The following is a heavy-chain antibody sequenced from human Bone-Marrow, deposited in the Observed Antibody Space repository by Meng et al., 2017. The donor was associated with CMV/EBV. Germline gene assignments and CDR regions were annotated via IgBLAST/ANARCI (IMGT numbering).Heavy chain of an antibody. V-gene: IGHV4-4*02. CDR1: GGSISSSNW. J-gene: IGHJ4*02. Sequence: GSLRLPCPVPGGSISSSNWWSWARQPPGKGLEWIGYIYYSVYTKFNPSLKSRVTISVDTSKNQFSLKLTPVTAADTAVYYCARGYDFWSGYSATALGYWGQGALVTVSS. D-gene: IGHD3-3*01. CDR3: ARGYDFWSGYSATALGY. CDR2: IYYSVYT.